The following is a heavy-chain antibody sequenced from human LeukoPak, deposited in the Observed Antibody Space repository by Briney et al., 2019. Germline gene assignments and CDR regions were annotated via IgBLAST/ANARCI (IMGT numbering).Heavy chain of an antibody. CDR3: ARERKAVADLDY. CDR1: GGTFSSYA. J-gene: IGHJ4*02. Sequence: ASVKVSCKASGGTFSSYAISWVRQAPGQGLEWMGGIIPMFGTANNAQKFQGRVTITADESTSTAYMELSSLRSDDTAVYYCARERKAVADLDYWGQGTLVTVSS. V-gene: IGHV1-69*13. D-gene: IGHD6-19*01. CDR2: IIPMFGTA.